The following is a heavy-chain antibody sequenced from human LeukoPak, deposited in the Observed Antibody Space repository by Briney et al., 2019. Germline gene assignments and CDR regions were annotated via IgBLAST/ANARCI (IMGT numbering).Heavy chain of an antibody. CDR1: GFTFSSYS. V-gene: IGHV3-21*01. Sequence: GGSLRLSCAASGFTFSSYSMNWVRQAPGKGLEWVSSISSSSSYIYYADSVKGRFTISRDNAKNSLYLQMNSLRAEDTAVYYCARGKKSGESSEIDYWGQGTLVTVSS. D-gene: IGHD3-10*01. CDR3: ARGKKSGESSEIDY. J-gene: IGHJ4*02. CDR2: ISSSSSYI.